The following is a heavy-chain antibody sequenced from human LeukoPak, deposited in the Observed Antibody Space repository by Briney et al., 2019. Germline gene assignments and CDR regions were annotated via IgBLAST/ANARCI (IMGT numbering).Heavy chain of an antibody. CDR2: INPSGGST. CDR3: AREMATIDSIAFDI. Sequence: ASVKVSCKVSGYTLTELSMHWVRQAPGQGLEWMGIINPSGGSTSYAQKFQGRVTMTRDTSTSTVYMELSSLRSEDTAVYYCAREMATIDSIAFDIWGQGTMVTVSS. J-gene: IGHJ3*02. D-gene: IGHD5-24*01. V-gene: IGHV1-46*01. CDR1: GYTLTELS.